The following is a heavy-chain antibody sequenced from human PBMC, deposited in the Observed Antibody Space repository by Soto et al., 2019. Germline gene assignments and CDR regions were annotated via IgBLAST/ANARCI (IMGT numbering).Heavy chain of an antibody. V-gene: IGHV4-39*01. J-gene: IGHJ6*02. CDR1: GGSISSSSYY. D-gene: IGHD2-2*01. Sequence: SETLSLTCTVSGGSISSSSYYWGWIRQPPGKGLEWIGSIYYSGSTYYNPSLKSRVTISVDTSKNQFSLKLSSVTAADTAVYYCARRKGYCSGTSCYSAYYGMDVWGQGTTVTVSS. CDR3: ARRKGYCSGTSCYSAYYGMDV. CDR2: IYYSGST.